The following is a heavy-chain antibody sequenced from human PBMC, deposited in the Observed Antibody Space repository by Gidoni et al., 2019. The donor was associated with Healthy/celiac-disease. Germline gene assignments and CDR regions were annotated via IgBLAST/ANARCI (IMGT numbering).Heavy chain of an antibody. V-gene: IGHV3-11*01. CDR3: ARALGGGSYDYYGMDV. J-gene: IGHJ6*02. CDR1: GFTFSDYY. D-gene: IGHD3-16*01. CDR2: ISSSGSTI. Sequence: QVQLVESGGGLVKPGGSLRLPCAAPGFTFSDYYMSWIRPAPGKGLEWVSYISSSGSTIYSADSVKGRFTISRDNAKNSLYLQMNSLRAEDTAVYYCARALGGGSYDYYGMDVWGQGTTVTVSS.